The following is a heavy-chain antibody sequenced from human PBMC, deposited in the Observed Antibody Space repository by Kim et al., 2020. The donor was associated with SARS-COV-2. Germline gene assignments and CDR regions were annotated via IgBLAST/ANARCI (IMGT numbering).Heavy chain of an antibody. D-gene: IGHD3-16*01. Sequence: HSGSTNSNPSRQSRVTISVDTSKTPVSLKLGSVTAADTAVYYCARGGGNYWGQGTLVTVSS. J-gene: IGHJ4*02. CDR3: ARGGGNY. CDR2: HSGST. V-gene: IGHV4-34*01.